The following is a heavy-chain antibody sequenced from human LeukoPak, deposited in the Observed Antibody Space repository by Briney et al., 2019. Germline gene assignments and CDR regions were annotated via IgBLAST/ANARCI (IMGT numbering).Heavy chain of an antibody. V-gene: IGHV4-39*01. Sequence: WETLSLTCTVSGGSISSSSYYWGWIRKPPGKGLEWIGSIYYSGSTYYNPSLKSRVTISVDTSKNQFSLKLSSVTAADTAVYYCARHGFRKTYYMDVWGKGTTVTVSS. CDR3: ARHGFRKTYYMDV. D-gene: IGHD1-14*01. CDR1: GGSISSSSYY. CDR2: IYYSGST. J-gene: IGHJ6*03.